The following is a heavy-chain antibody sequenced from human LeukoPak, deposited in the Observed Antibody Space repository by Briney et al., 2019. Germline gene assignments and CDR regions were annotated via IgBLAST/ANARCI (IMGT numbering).Heavy chain of an antibody. Sequence: ASVKVSCKASGYTFTSYYMHWVRQAPGQGLEWMGKINPSGGSTSYAQKFQGRVTMTRDMTTSTVYMELRNLSSGDTAVYYGARNGYGGNPGGISGQGTMVTVSS. J-gene: IGHJ3*02. D-gene: IGHD4-23*01. V-gene: IGHV1-46*01. CDR3: ARNGYGGNPGGI. CDR1: GYTFTSYY. CDR2: INPSGGST.